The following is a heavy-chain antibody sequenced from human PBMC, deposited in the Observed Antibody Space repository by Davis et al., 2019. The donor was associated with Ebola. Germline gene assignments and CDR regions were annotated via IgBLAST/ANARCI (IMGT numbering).Heavy chain of an antibody. V-gene: IGHV1-18*01. Sequence: AASVKVSCKASGYTFTSYGISWVRQAPGQGLEWMGWISGYNGNTNYVENLQGRVTMTTDTSTSTAYMELSSLRSEDTAVFYCARHDTYCSGGSCYLFNWGQGTLVTVSS. D-gene: IGHD2-15*01. CDR3: ARHDTYCSGGSCYLFN. CDR1: GYTFTSYG. CDR2: ISGYNGNT. J-gene: IGHJ4*02.